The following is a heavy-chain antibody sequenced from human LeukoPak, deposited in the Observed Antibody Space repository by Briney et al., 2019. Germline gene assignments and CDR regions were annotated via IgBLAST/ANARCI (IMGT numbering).Heavy chain of an antibody. CDR1: GFTFSSYT. CDR3: ARHVVAVGFDY. D-gene: IGHD3-22*01. V-gene: IGHV3-21*01. J-gene: IGHJ4*02. Sequence: KSGGSLRLSCAASGFTFSSYTMNWVRQAPGKGLEWVSSITSSSSYIYYADSVMGRFTISRDNANNSLYLQMNSLRAEDTAVYYCARHVVAVGFDYWGQGTLVTVSS. CDR2: ITSSSSYI.